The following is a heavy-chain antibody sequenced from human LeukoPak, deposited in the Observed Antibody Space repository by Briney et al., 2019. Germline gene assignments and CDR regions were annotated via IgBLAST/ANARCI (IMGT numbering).Heavy chain of an antibody. CDR2: IIPIFGTA. CDR1: GGTFSSYA. J-gene: IGHJ6*03. D-gene: IGHD2-2*01. CDR3: ARGRVPAAMWAYYFYYMDV. Sequence: SVKVSCKASGGTFSSYAISWVRQAPGQGLEWMGGIIPIFGTANYAQKFQGRVTITADESTSTAYMELSSLRSEDTAVYYCARGRVPAAMWAYYFYYMDVWGKGTTVTVSS. V-gene: IGHV1-69*01.